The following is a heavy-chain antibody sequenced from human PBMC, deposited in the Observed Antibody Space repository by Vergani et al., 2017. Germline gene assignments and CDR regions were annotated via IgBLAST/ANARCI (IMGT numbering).Heavy chain of an antibody. J-gene: IGHJ2*01. V-gene: IGHV3-9*01. CDR2: ISWNSGSI. CDR3: AKERSLELRWWYLDL. Sequence: EVQLVESGGGLVQPGRSLRLSCAASGFTFDDYAMHWVRQAPGKGLEWVSGISWNSGSIGYADSVKGRFTISRDNGKNSLFLQMNSLRAEDTALYYCAKERSLELRWWYLDLWGRGTLVTVSS. D-gene: IGHD1-7*01. CDR1: GFTFDDYA.